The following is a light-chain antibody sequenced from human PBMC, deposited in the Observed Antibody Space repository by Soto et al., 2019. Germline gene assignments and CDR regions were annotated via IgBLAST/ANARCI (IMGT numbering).Light chain of an antibody. J-gene: IGKJ4*01. CDR3: QQYDYLPLT. Sequence: DIQMTQSPSSLSASVGGRVTITCQASQGISDFLNWYQQKPGKAPKLLIYDASNLETGVPSRFSGGGSGTDFTFTISSLQPEDIATYYCQQYDYLPLTFGGGTRVEIK. CDR2: DAS. CDR1: QGISDF. V-gene: IGKV1-33*01.